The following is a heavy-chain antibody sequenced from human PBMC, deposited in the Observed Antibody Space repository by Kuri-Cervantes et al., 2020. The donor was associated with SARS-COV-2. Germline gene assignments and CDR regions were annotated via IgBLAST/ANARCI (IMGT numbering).Heavy chain of an antibody. CDR1: GFTFSGHW. CDR3: AKDLLYSYGYGIDV. Sequence: RESLRLSCAASGFTFSGHWIHWVRQAPGKGLVWVSRINPDGSYTNNADSVTGRFTLSRDNAKNMLFLQMNSLRAEDTAVYYCAKDLLYSYGYGIDVWGQGTTVTVSS. D-gene: IGHD5-18*01. CDR2: INPDGSYT. V-gene: IGHV3-74*01. J-gene: IGHJ6*02.